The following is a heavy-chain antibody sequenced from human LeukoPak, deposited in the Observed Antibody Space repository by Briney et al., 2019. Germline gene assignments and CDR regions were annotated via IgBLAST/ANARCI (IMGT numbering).Heavy chain of an antibody. CDR1: GGTFGSYA. J-gene: IGHJ6*03. CDR2: IIPIFGTA. Sequence: ASVKVSCKASGGTFGSYAISWVRQAPGQGLEWMGGIIPIFGTANYAQKFQGRVTITTDESTSTAYMELSSLRSEDMAVYYCASRRSSSWKLGSSYYYYMDVWGKGTTVTVSS. CDR3: ASRRSSSWKLGSSYYYYMDV. D-gene: IGHD6-13*01. V-gene: IGHV1-69*05.